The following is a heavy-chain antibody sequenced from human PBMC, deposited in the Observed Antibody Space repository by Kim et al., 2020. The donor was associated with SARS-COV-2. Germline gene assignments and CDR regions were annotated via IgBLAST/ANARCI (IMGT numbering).Heavy chain of an antibody. Sequence: AQKLQGRVTMTTDTSTSTAYMELRSLRSDDTAVYYCAREWRVAGTGWFDPWGQGTLVTVSS. CDR3: AREWRVAGTGWFDP. D-gene: IGHD6-19*01. J-gene: IGHJ5*02. V-gene: IGHV1-18*01.